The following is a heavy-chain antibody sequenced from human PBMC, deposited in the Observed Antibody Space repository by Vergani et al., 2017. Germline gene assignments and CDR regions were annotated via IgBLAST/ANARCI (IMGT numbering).Heavy chain of an antibody. Sequence: QVQLQESGPGLVKPSQTLSLTCTVSGGSISSGSYYWSWIRQPAGKGLEWIGRIYTSGSTNYNPSLKSRVTMSVDTSKNQFSLKLSSVTAADTAVYYCARERSHYXVRFLETYYYYMDVWGKGTTVTVSS. CDR1: GGSISSGSYY. J-gene: IGHJ6*03. V-gene: IGHV4-61*02. CDR3: ARERSHYXVRFLETYYYYMDV. D-gene: IGHD3-3*01. CDR2: IYTSGST.